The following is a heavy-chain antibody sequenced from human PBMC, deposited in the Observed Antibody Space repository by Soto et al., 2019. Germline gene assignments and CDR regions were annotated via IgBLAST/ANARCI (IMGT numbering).Heavy chain of an antibody. D-gene: IGHD1-1*01. CDR1: GYTFTSYA. V-gene: IGHV1-3*01. CDR2: INAGNGNT. J-gene: IGHJ4*02. CDR3: ARDGLRWSETRYYFDY. Sequence: ASVKVSCKASGYTFTSYAMHWVRQAPGQRLEWMGWINAGNGNTKYSQKFQGRVTITRDTSASTAYMELSSLRSEDTAVYYCARDGLRWSETRYYFDYWGQGTLVTVSS.